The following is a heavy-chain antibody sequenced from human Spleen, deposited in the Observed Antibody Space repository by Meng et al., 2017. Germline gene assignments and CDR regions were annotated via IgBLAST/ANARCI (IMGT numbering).Heavy chain of an antibody. CDR3: ARDEDISAAGKLFGDY. J-gene: IGHJ4*02. V-gene: IGHV1-2*06. Sequence: VRLCQYICEFKEPGASVKFSCKPRGYNCPDYCIHLVRKATGQGLEWMGRIDPKNGDTHYAQKLQGRVTMTGDTSISTAYMDLSGLRSDDTAVYYCARDEDISAAGKLFGDYWGQGTLVTVSS. D-gene: IGHD6-13*01. CDR2: IDPKNGDT. CDR1: GYNCPDYC.